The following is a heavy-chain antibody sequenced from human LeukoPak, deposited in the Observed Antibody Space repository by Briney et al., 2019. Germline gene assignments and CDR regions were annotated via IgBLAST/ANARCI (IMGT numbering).Heavy chain of an antibody. D-gene: IGHD3-22*01. Sequence: ASVKVCCKASRYTFTSYDINWVREAAGQGLEWMGWMNPNTGRTGFAQKFQGRLTMTRDTSISTAYMELCSLRSEDTAVYYCARLSQTPDYYSNGGYYYLGYWGQGTPVTVSS. J-gene: IGHJ4*02. CDR2: MNPNTGRT. V-gene: IGHV1-8*01. CDR1: RYTFTSYD. CDR3: ARLSQTPDYYSNGGYYYLGY.